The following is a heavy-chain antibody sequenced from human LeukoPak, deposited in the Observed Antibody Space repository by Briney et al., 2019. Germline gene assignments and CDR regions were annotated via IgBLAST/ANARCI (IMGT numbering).Heavy chain of an antibody. CDR2: IIPILGIA. J-gene: IGHJ6*02. V-gene: IGHV1-69*04. CDR3: ARSSGVVPAAIVYYYYGMDV. D-gene: IGHD2-2*01. Sequence: SVKVACKDSGGTFSSYAISWVRQAPGQGLAWMGRIIPILGIANYAQKFQGRVTITADKSTSTAYMELGSLRSEDTAVYYCARSSGVVPAAIVYYYYGMDVWGQGTTVTVSS. CDR1: GGTFSSYA.